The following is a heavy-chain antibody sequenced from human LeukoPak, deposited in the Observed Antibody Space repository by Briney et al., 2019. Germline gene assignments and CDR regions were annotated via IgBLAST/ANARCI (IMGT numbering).Heavy chain of an antibody. V-gene: IGHV1-69*13. Sequence: SVKVSCKASGGTFSSYAISWVRQAPGQGLEWMGGIIPIFGTANYAQKFQGRVTITADESTSTAYMELSSLRSEDTAVYYCARVDIVVVPAAMQYYYYGMDVWGQGTMVTVSS. D-gene: IGHD2-2*03. CDR2: IIPIFGTA. J-gene: IGHJ6*02. CDR3: ARVDIVVVPAAMQYYYYGMDV. CDR1: GGTFSSYA.